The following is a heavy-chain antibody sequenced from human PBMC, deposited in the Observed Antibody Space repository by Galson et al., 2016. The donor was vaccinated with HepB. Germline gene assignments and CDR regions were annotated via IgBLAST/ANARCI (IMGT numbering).Heavy chain of an antibody. CDR3: ARDILWFGELTRVYYFDY. J-gene: IGHJ4*02. V-gene: IGHV3-21*01. D-gene: IGHD3-10*01. CDR1: GFTFSSYS. CDR2: ISSSSSYI. Sequence: SLRLSCAASGFTFSSYSMNWVRQAPGKGLEWVSSISSSSSYIHYADSVKGRFTISRDNAENSLYLQMNSLRAEDTAAYYCARDILWFGELTRVYYFDYWGQGTLVTVSS.